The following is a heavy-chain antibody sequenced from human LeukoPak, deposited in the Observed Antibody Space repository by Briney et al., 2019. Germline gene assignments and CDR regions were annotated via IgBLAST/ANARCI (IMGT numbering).Heavy chain of an antibody. CDR2: INTNTGNP. CDR1: GYTFTSYA. CDR3: ARGGLYCSSTSCYVDHSYWFDP. V-gene: IGHV7-4-1*02. Sequence: ASVKVSCKASGYTFTSYAMNWVRQAPGQGLEWMGWINTNTGNPTYAQGFTGRFVFSLDTSVSTAYLQISSLKAEDTAVYYCARGGLYCSSTSCYVDHSYWFDPWGQGTLVTVSS. D-gene: IGHD2-2*01. J-gene: IGHJ5*02.